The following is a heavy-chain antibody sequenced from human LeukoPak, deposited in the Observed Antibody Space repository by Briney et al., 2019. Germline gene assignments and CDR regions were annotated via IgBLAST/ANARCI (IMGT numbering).Heavy chain of an antibody. V-gene: IGHV3-30*03. Sequence: PGRSLRLSCAASGFTFSSYGMHWVRQAPGKGLEWVAVISYDGSNKYYADSVKGRFTISRDNSKNTLYLQMNSLRAEDTAVYYCARALSREGRDYWGQGTLVTVSS. J-gene: IGHJ4*02. CDR3: ARALSREGRDY. CDR1: GFTFSSYG. CDR2: ISYDGSNK. D-gene: IGHD2-2*01.